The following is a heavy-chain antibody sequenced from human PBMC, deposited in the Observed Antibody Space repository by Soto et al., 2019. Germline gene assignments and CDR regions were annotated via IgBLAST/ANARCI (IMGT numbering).Heavy chain of an antibody. Sequence: QVQLQESGPGLVKPSETLSLTCTVSGGSITNYYCSWFRQPPGKGLEWIGYINYAGYSAYNLSLKRRGTLSMDASKTQFSLMLESVTATDTAVYYCARHGFGPLHGLVDVWGPGTTVIVSS. J-gene: IGHJ6*02. CDR2: INYAGYS. D-gene: IGHD3-10*01. CDR1: GGSITNYY. CDR3: ARHGFGPLHGLVDV. V-gene: IGHV4-59*08.